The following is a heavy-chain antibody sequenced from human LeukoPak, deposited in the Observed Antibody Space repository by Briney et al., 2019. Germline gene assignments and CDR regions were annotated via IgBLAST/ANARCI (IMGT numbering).Heavy chain of an antibody. CDR1: GYTFTSYD. J-gene: IGHJ4*02. V-gene: IGHV1-69*05. CDR2: IIPIFGTA. CDR3: ARGDNWIPDY. Sequence: GASVKVSCKASGYTFTSYDINWVRQATGQGLEWMGGIIPIFGTANYAQKFQGRVTITTDESTSTAYMELSSLRSEDTAVYYCARGDNWIPDYWGQGTLVTVSS. D-gene: IGHD1-20*01.